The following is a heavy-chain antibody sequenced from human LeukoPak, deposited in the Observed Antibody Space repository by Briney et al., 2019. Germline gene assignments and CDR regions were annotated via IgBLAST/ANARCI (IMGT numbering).Heavy chain of an antibody. CDR3: ARGTLGYCSGGSCYSGRRNAFDI. CDR2: IYYSGNT. D-gene: IGHD2-15*01. Sequence: SETLSLTCTVSGGSIIRSVYYWGWIRQPPGKGLEWIGSIYYSGNTYYNTSLKSRVTISVDTSKNQFSLKLSSVTAADTAVYYCARGTLGYCSGGSCYSGRRNAFDIWGQGTMVTVSS. CDR1: GGSIIRSVYY. J-gene: IGHJ3*02. V-gene: IGHV4-39*07.